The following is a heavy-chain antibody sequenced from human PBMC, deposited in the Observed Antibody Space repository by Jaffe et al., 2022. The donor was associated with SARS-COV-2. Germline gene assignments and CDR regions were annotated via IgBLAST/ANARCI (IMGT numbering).Heavy chain of an antibody. CDR2: ITTNNRNP. CDR1: RYPFTTYA. V-gene: IGHV7-4-1*02. J-gene: IGHJ4*02. D-gene: IGHD3-10*01. Sequence: QVQLVQSGSELKRPGASVKVSCKASRYPFTTYAINWVRQAPGQGLEWMGWITTNNRNPTYARGFTGRFVFSLDTSVSTAYLQINSLKPEDTAFYYCAGSGPEAGYWGQGTLVTVSS. CDR3: AGSGPEAGY.